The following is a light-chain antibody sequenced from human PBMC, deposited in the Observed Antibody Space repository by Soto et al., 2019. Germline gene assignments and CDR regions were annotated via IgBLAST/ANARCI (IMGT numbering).Light chain of an antibody. CDR3: CSYAGSYDYV. CDR2: DVN. CDR1: SSDVGAYNY. Sequence: QSALTQPRSVSGSPGQSVTISRTGSSSDVGAYNYVSWYQHNTGKAPKLLIYDVNKRPSGVPDRFSGSKFGNTASLTISGLQADDEATFYCCSYAGSYDYVFGTGTKVTVL. V-gene: IGLV2-11*01. J-gene: IGLJ1*01.